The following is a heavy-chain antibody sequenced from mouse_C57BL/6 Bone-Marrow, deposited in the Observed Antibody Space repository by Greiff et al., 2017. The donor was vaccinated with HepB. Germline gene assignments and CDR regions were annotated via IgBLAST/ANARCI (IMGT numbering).Heavy chain of an antibody. V-gene: IGHV14-2*01. CDR2: IDPEDGET. CDR1: GFNIKDYY. J-gene: IGHJ4*01. D-gene: IGHD2-4*01. CDR3: ASRLRHYYYAMDY. Sequence: EVKLMESGAELVKPGASVKLSCTASGFNIKDYYMHWVKQRTEQGLEWIGRIDPEDGETKYAPKFQGKATITADTSSNTAYLQLSSLTSEDTAVYYCASRLRHYYYAMDYWGQGTSVTVSS.